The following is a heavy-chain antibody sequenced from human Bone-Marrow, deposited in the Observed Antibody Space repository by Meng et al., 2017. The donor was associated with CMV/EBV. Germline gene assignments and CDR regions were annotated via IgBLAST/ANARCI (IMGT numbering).Heavy chain of an antibody. Sequence: GESLKISCAASGFVFSDFWMSWVRQAPGKGLEWVANIKQDGSEKYYVDSVKGRFTISRDNAKNSLYLQMNSLRAEDTAVYYCARDGHGYSYGYPYYYYGMDVWGQGTTVTVSS. CDR3: ARDGHGYSYGYPYYYYGMDV. D-gene: IGHD5-18*01. V-gene: IGHV3-7*01. CDR1: GFVFSDFW. J-gene: IGHJ6*02. CDR2: IKQDGSEK.